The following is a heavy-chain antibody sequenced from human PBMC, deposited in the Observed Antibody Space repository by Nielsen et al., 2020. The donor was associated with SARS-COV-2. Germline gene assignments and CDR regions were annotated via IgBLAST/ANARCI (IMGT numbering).Heavy chain of an antibody. V-gene: IGHV4-59*01. CDR2: IYYSGST. J-gene: IGHJ4*02. CDR3: ARGRRYYDSSGYYFDY. D-gene: IGHD3-22*01. CDR1: GGSISSYY. Sequence: SETLSLTCTVSGGSISSYYWSWIRQPPGKGLEWIGYIYYSGSTNYNPSLKSRVTLSVDTSKNQFSLKLSSVTAADTAVYYCARGRRYYDSSGYYFDYWGQGTLVTVSA.